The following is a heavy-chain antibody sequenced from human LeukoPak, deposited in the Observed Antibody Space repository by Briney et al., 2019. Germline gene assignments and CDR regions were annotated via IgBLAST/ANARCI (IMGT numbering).Heavy chain of an antibody. CDR1: GFTFSRYA. CDR3: ARVVEAMTTVTHHYYYYMDV. D-gene: IGHD4-11*01. V-gene: IGHV3-64*01. Sequence: GGSLRLSCAASGFTFSRYAMHWVRQAPGKGLEYVSAISSNGGSTYYANSVKGRFTISRDNSKNTLYLQMGSLRAEDMAVYYCARVVEAMTTVTHHYYYYMDVWGKGTTVTVSS. CDR2: ISSNGGST. J-gene: IGHJ6*03.